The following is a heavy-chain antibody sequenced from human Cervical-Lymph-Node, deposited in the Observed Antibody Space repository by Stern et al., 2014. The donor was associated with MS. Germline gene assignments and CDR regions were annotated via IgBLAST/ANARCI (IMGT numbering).Heavy chain of an antibody. Sequence: VQLVESGGGLVQPGGSLRLSCAASGFTFSSYSMNWVRQAPGKGLEWVSYISRSSSTIYNADSVKGRFTISRDNAKNSLYLQMNSLRDEDTAVYSCARTATSSWYRLDYWGQGTLVTVSS. CDR3: ARTATSSWYRLDY. V-gene: IGHV3-48*02. CDR1: GFTFSSYS. J-gene: IGHJ4*02. CDR2: ISRSSSTI. D-gene: IGHD6-13*01.